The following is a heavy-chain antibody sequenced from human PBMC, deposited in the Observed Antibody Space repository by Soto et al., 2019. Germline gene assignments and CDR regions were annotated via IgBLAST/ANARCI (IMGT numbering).Heavy chain of an antibody. CDR1: GFSFSDFA. CDR3: ARGVEMGLNDY. D-gene: IGHD1-26*01. CDR2: IRSKASSYLL. J-gene: IGHJ4*02. V-gene: IGHV3-73*01. Sequence: AGSLRLSCSASGFSFSDFAMHWVRQASGKGLEWIARIRSKASSYLLAYNESVRGRFIISRDDSKNTAYLQMNDLNTEDTAIYYCARGVEMGLNDYWGQGTPVTVSS.